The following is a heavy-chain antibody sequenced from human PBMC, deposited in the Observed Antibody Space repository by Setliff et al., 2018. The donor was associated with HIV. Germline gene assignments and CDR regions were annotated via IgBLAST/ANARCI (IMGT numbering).Heavy chain of an antibody. V-gene: IGHV7-4-1*02. Sequence: GASVKVSCKTSGYTFTSYVINWVRQAPGQGLEWMGWINTNAGNPTYAQGFTGRFVFSLDTSVSTAYLQISSLQAEDSAAYYCATAYMKAPSRDSSGWYYFAYWGQGTLVTVSS. D-gene: IGHD6-19*01. CDR1: GYTFTSYV. J-gene: IGHJ4*02. CDR2: INTNAGNP. CDR3: ATAYMKAPSRDSSGWYYFAY.